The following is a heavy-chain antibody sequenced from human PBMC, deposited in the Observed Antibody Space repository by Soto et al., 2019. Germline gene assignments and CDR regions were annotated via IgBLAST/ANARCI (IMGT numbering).Heavy chain of an antibody. Sequence: SETLSLTCAVSGGSISISNWWICVRQPPGKGLEWIGEIYHSGSTNYNPSLKSRVTISVDKSKNQFSLKLSSVTDADTAVYYCARGFWSGYYEKNWFDPWGQGTLVTVSS. CDR2: IYHSGST. V-gene: IGHV4-4*02. D-gene: IGHD3-3*01. CDR3: ARGFWSGYYEKNWFDP. CDR1: GGSISISNW. J-gene: IGHJ5*02.